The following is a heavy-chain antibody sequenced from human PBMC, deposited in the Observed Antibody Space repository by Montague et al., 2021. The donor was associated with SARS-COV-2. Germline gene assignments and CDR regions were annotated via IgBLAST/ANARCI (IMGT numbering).Heavy chain of an antibody. CDR2: ISYDGSNK. CDR3: ARVLDYYGSGSYPLYYYYGMDV. D-gene: IGHD3-10*01. Sequence: SLRLSCSASGFTFSSCAMHWVRQAPGKGLEWVAVISYDGSNKYYADSVKGRFTISRDNSKNTLYLQMNSLRAEDTAVYYCARVLDYYGSGSYPLYYYYGMDVWGQGTTVTVSS. V-gene: IGHV3-30*04. CDR1: GFTFSSCA. J-gene: IGHJ6*02.